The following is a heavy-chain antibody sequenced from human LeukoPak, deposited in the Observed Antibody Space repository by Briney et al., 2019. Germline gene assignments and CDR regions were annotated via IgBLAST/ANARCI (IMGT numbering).Heavy chain of an antibody. V-gene: IGHV4-30-2*01. CDR3: ARERFSDLLGY. Sequence: SETLSLTCTVSGGSISSGGYYWSWIRQPPGKGLEWIGYIYHSGSTYYNPSLKSRVTISVDRSKNQFSLKLNSVTAADTAVYYCARERFSDLLGYWGQGTLVTVSS. J-gene: IGHJ4*02. CDR1: GGSISSGGYY. D-gene: IGHD3-3*01. CDR2: IYHSGST.